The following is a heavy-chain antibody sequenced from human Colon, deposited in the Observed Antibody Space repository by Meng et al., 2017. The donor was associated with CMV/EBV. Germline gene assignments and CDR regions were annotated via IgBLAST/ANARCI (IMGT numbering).Heavy chain of an antibody. CDR2: IDNEGSGA. V-gene: IGHV3-74*01. D-gene: IGHD2-15*01. CDR1: GFTFSNAW. Sequence: GGSLRLSCAASGFTFSNAWMSWVRQAPGKGLEWLSRIDNEGSGAIYADSVRGRFTVSRDNARNTVYLQMNNLRDEDTAVYYCARDTPHNAFEPWGHGTLVTVSS. J-gene: IGHJ5*02. CDR3: ARDTPHNAFEP.